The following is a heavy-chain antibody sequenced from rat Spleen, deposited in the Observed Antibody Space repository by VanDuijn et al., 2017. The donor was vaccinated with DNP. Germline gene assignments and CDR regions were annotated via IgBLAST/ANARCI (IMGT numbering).Heavy chain of an antibody. D-gene: IGHD1-9*01. J-gene: IGHJ2*01. CDR2: INNAGTT. CDR3: ARSTDCGCNWDY. V-gene: IGHV3-3*01. Sequence: EVQLQESGPGLVKPSQSLSLTCSVTGDSVTSDYRWNWIRKFPGDKLEWMGYINNAGTTKYNPSLKSRISITRDTSKDQFFLQVNSITTEDTATYYCARSTDCGCNWDYWGQGVRVPVSS. CDR1: GDSVTSDYR.